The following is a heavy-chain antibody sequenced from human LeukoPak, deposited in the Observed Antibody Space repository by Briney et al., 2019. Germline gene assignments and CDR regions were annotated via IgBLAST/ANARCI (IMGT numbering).Heavy chain of an antibody. Sequence: SETLSLTCTVSGGSISSYYWSWIRQPAGKGLEWIGRIYTSGSTNYNPSLKSRVTMSVDTPKNQFSLKLSSVTAADTAVYYCARAALAVAGSPLNWFDPWGQGTLVTVSS. J-gene: IGHJ5*02. V-gene: IGHV4-4*07. D-gene: IGHD6-19*01. CDR1: GGSISSYY. CDR2: IYTSGST. CDR3: ARAALAVAGSPLNWFDP.